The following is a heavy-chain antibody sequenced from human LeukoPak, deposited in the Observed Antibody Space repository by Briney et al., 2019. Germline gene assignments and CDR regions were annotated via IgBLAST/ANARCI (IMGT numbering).Heavy chain of an antibody. V-gene: IGHV3-64D*06. Sequence: GGSLRLSCAASGFTFSSYWMHWVRQAPGKGLEYVSAISSNGGSTYYADSVKGRFTISRDNSKNTLYLQMSSLRAEDTAVYYCVKDRPPYGDYEFDYWGQGTLVTVSS. CDR1: GFTFSSYW. CDR3: VKDRPPYGDYEFDY. CDR2: ISSNGGST. J-gene: IGHJ4*02. D-gene: IGHD4-17*01.